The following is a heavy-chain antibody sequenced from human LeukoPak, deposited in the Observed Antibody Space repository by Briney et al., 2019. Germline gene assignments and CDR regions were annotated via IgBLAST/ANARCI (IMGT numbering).Heavy chain of an antibody. CDR3: AKDRGYYDFWSGYYLGNYFDY. J-gene: IGHJ4*02. CDR1: GFTFSSYA. CDR2: ISGSGGST. V-gene: IGHV3-23*01. D-gene: IGHD3-3*01. Sequence: PGGSLRLSCAASGFTFSSYAMSWVRQAPGKGLEWVSAISGSGGSTYYADSVRGRFTISRDNSKNTLYLQMNSLRAEDTAVYYCAKDRGYYDFWSGYYLGNYFDYWGQGTLATVSS.